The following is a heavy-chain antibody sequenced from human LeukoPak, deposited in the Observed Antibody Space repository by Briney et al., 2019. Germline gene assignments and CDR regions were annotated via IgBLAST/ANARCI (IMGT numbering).Heavy chain of an antibody. CDR2: LYYTGST. D-gene: IGHD6-13*01. V-gene: IGHV4-61*01. J-gene: IGHJ3*02. CDR1: GDSVSSGSYY. CDR3: SRRSRAATGGAFDI. Sequence: SETLSLTCTVSGDSVSSGSYYWGWIRQPPGKGLEWIGYLYYTGSTNYNPSLRSRVTISVDTSKNQFSLKLSSVTAADTAVYYCSRRSRAATGGAFDIWGQGTGVTVSS.